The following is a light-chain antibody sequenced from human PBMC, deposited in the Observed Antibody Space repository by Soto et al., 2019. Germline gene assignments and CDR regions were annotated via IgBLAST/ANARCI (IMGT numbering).Light chain of an antibody. Sequence: QSVLTQPASVSGSPGQSITISCTGTSSDVGNYDFVSWYQQHPGKVPKLMISEGSKRPSGVSDRFSGSKSGNTASLTISGLQAEDEAHYYCCSYTTSDTRVFGGGTKLTVL. J-gene: IGLJ3*02. CDR2: EGS. CDR3: CSYTTSDTRV. CDR1: SSDVGNYDF. V-gene: IGLV2-14*02.